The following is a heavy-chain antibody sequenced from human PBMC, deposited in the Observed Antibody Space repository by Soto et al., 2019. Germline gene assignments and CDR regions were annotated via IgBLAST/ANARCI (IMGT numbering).Heavy chain of an antibody. V-gene: IGHV4-30-4*01. CDR3: ARERPDGARLDP. CDR1: GGSIISGDYY. J-gene: IGHJ5*02. D-gene: IGHD6-6*01. CDR2: IYHSGST. Sequence: SETLSLTCTFSGGSIISGDYYWSWIRQPPGKGLEWIGYIYHSGSTYYNPSLKSRVTISVNTSKNQFSLKLSSVTAADTAVYYCARERPDGARLDPWGQGTLVT.